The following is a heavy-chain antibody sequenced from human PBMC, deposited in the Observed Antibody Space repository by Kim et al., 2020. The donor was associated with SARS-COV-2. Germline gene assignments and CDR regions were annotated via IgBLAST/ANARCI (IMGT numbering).Heavy chain of an antibody. D-gene: IGHD4-17*01. CDR2: INHSGST. CDR1: GGSFSGYY. Sequence: SETLSLTCAVYGGSFSGYYWSWIRQPPGKGLEWIGEINHSGSTNYNPPLKSRVTISVDTSKNQFSLKLSSVTAADTAVYYCSRGRPVTTFYYYYGMDVWGQGTTVPVSS. CDR3: SRGRPVTTFYYYYGMDV. V-gene: IGHV4-34*01. J-gene: IGHJ6*02.